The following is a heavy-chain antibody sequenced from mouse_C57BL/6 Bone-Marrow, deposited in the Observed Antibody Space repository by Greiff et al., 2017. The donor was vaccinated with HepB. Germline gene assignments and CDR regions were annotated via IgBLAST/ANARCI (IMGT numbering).Heavy chain of an antibody. Sequence: EVHLVESGGGLVKPGGSLKLSCAASGFTFSSYAMSWVRQTPEKRLEWVATISDGGSYTYYPDNVKGRFTISRDNAKNNLYLQMSHLKSEDTARYYCASDYFDYWGQGTTLTVSS. CDR1: GFTFSSYA. CDR2: ISDGGSYT. J-gene: IGHJ2*01. CDR3: ASDYFDY. V-gene: IGHV5-4*01.